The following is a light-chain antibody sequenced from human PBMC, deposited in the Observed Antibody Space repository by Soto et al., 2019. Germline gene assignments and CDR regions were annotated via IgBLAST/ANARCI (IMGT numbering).Light chain of an antibody. CDR2: GAF. CDR3: HQYDTAPHT. J-gene: IGKJ2*01. CDR1: QTVSSND. V-gene: IGKV3-20*01. Sequence: EIVLTQSPGTLFLSPGERATLSCRASQTVSSNDVDWYQQKPGQAPRLLIYGAFSRATGIPDRFSGSTSGTDFILTISRLEPEDSAVYYCHQYDTAPHTFGQGTKLEIK.